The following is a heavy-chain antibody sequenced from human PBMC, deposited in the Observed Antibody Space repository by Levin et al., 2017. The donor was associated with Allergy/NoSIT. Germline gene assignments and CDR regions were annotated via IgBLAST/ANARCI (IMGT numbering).Heavy chain of an antibody. CDR1: GFSFSGYN. J-gene: IGHJ4*02. CDR2: ISSNSAYI. Sequence: GESLKISCAASGFSFSGYNMNWVRQAPGKGLEWVASISSNSAYIFYADSLKGRFTISRDNAKNSLDLQVNSLRAEDTAVYYCASGGSGWPFDNWGQGTLVTVSS. CDR3: ASGGSGWPFDN. D-gene: IGHD6-19*01. V-gene: IGHV3-21*06.